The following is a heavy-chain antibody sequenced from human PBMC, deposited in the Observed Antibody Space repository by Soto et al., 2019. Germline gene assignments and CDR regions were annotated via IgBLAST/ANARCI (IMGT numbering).Heavy chain of an antibody. CDR1: GFTFSSYG. V-gene: IGHV3-30*18. CDR2: ISYDGSNK. D-gene: IGHD1-26*01. J-gene: IGHJ3*02. CDR3: AKDLGGSYYDGAFDI. Sequence: GGSLRLSCAASGFTFSSYGMHWVRQAPGKGLEWVAVISYDGSNKYYADSVKGRFTISRDNSKNTLYLQMNSLRAEDTAVYYCAKDLGGSYYDGAFDIWGQGTMVTVSS.